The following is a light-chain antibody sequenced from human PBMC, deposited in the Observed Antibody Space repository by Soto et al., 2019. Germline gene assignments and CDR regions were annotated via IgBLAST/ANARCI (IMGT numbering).Light chain of an antibody. V-gene: IGKV3-11*01. Sequence: EIVLTQSPATLSSSPGERATISCRASHSISNYLAWYQQKPGQAPRLLIYDASTRATGIPARFSGSGSGTDFTLTISRLEPYDVAVYYCQQYDTSPPMYTFGQGNTVGIK. J-gene: IGKJ2*01. CDR1: HSISNY. CDR3: QQYDTSPPMYT. CDR2: DAS.